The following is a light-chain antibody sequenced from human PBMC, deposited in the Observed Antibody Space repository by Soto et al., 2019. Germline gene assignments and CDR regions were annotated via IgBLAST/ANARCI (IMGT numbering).Light chain of an antibody. CDR1: SSDGGGYNY. CDR2: DVS. J-gene: IGLJ2*01. Sequence: QSALTQPASVSGSPGQSITISCTGTSSDGGGYNYVSWYQQHPGKAPKLIIYDVSNRPSGVSNRFSGSKSGNTASLTISGLQDEDEADYYCSSYTSNKSLVAFGGGTKGTVL. CDR3: SSYTSNKSLVA. V-gene: IGLV2-14*01.